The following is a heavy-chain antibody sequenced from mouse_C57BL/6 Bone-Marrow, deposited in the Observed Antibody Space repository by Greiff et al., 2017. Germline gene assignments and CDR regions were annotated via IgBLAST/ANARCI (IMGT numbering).Heavy chain of an antibody. J-gene: IGHJ3*01. CDR2: IYPRSGNT. CDR1: GYTFTSYG. CDR3: ARVHYYGSRRWFAY. V-gene: IGHV1-81*01. D-gene: IGHD1-1*01. Sequence: VQLQQSGAELARPGASVKLSCKASGYTFTSYGISWVKQRTGQGLEWIGEIYPRSGNTYYNEKCKGKATLTADKSSSTAYMELRSLTSEDSAVYFCARVHYYGSRRWFAYWGQGTLVTVSA.